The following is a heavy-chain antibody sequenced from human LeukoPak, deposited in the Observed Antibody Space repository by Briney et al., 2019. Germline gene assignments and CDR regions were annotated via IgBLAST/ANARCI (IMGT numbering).Heavy chain of an antibody. D-gene: IGHD3-22*01. CDR3: ARVELNYYDTTAYYLGY. Sequence: GESLKISCKSSGYSFSSYWIAWVRQMPGKGLKWMGIIFPGDSDTRYNPSFRGQVTISADKSINTAYLQWSSLRASDSAMYYCARVELNYYDTTAYYLGYWGQGTLVTVSS. CDR2: IFPGDSDT. CDR1: GYSFSSYW. J-gene: IGHJ4*02. V-gene: IGHV5-51*01.